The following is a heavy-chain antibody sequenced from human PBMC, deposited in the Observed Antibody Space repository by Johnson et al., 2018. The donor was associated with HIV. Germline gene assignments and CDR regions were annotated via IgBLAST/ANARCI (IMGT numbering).Heavy chain of an antibody. Sequence: QVQLVESGGGLVKPGGSLRLSCAASGFTFSDYYMIWIRQAPGKGLEWLSYITSSGTSSCYADSVKGRLTISRDNAKNSLYLQMNSLRAEDTAVYFCARAINDAFDIWGQGTMVTVSP. CDR1: GFTFSDYY. J-gene: IGHJ3*02. CDR3: ARAINDAFDI. CDR2: ITSSGTSS. V-gene: IGHV3-11*04.